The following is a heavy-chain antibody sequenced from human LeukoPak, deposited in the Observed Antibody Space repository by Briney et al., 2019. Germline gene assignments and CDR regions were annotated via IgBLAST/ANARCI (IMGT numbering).Heavy chain of an antibody. CDR2: IYYTGTT. V-gene: IGHV4-59*01. Sequence: SETLSLTCSVSGGSISTYYWSWIRQLPGKGLEWIGYIYYTGTTNYNPSLRSRVTISVDTSRNQFSLRLSTVTAADTAVYYCAREDPQTTVPEGMDVWGHGTTVIVSS. D-gene: IGHD4-17*01. J-gene: IGHJ6*02. CDR3: AREDPQTTVPEGMDV. CDR1: GGSISTYY.